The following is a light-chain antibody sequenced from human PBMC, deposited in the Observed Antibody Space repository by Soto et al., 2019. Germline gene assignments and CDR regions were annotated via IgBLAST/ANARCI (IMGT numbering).Light chain of an antibody. CDR3: SSYTSSSHVV. CDR2: EVS. Sequence: QSVLTQPASVSGSPGQSITISCTGTSSDVGGYNYVSWYQQYPGKAPKLMIYEVSNRPSGVSNRFSGSKSGNTASLTISGLQAEDEADYYCSSYTSSSHVVFGGGTKVTVL. J-gene: IGLJ2*01. CDR1: SSDVGGYNY. V-gene: IGLV2-14*01.